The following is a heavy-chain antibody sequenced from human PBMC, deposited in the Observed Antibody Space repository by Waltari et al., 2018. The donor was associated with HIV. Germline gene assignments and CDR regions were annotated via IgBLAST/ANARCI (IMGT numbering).Heavy chain of an antibody. V-gene: IGHV4-59*12. CDR3: ARATAAGPGTPGGIDY. CDR2: IRHTGNV. Sequence: QVQLQESGPGLVKPSETLSLSCSVSGDSTTNFYWNWIRPAPGKGLEWIGHIRHTGNVNYNPSLRSRVSFSMETSDNRFSLKLMSVTAADTAIYFCARATAAGPGTPGGIDYWGQGALVTVSS. CDR1: GDSTTNFY. J-gene: IGHJ4*02. D-gene: IGHD2-8*02.